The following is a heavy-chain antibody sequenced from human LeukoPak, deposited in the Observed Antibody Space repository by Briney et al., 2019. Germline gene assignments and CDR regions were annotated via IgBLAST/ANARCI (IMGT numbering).Heavy chain of an antibody. V-gene: IGHV3-7*03. CDR2: IRQDGSEK. CDR3: ARALDV. Sequence: GGSLRLSCAASGFTFVNHWMHWVRQALGKGLEWVANIRQDGSEKYYVASVKGRFTISRDNAKNALFLQMNSLTAEDTAVYYCARALDVWGRGTTVTVSS. CDR1: GFTFVNHW. J-gene: IGHJ6*02.